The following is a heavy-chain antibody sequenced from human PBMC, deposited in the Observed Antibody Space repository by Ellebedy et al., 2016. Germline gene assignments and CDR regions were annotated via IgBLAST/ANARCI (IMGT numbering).Heavy chain of an antibody. CDR3: AKVRSPEFYNNRAMDV. CDR2: ISHDGFNK. V-gene: IGHV3-30*18. J-gene: IGHJ6*02. D-gene: IGHD1-14*01. CDR1: GITFSRYE. Sequence: GESLKISXAASGITFSRYEIHWVRQAPGKGLDWVATISHDGFNKYYTDSVKGRFTISRDNSKFRVYLQMNSLKVEDTAVYFCAKVRSPEFYNNRAMDVWGQGTTVKVAS.